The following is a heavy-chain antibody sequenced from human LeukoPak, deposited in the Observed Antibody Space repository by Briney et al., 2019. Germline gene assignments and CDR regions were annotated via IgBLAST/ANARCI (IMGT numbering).Heavy chain of an antibody. CDR3: AKDIGVRDGYNAFDY. J-gene: IGHJ4*02. CDR1: GFTFDNYA. Sequence: GGSLRLSCAASGFTFDNYAMHWDRQAPGKGLEWVSGISWNSGSIGYADSVKGRFTISRDNAKNSLYLQMNSLRAEDTALYYCAKDIGVRDGYNAFDYWGQGTLVTVSS. D-gene: IGHD5-24*01. CDR2: ISWNSGSI. V-gene: IGHV3-9*01.